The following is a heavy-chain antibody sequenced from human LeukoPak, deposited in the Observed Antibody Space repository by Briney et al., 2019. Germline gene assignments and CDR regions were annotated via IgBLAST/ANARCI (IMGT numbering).Heavy chain of an antibody. CDR2: IKPDGTEK. D-gene: IGHD3-22*01. J-gene: IGHJ3*02. CDR3: VRYYDPPVGDAFDI. V-gene: IGHV3-7*01. Sequence: GGSLRLSCVASGLTFAVDWMSWVRPAPGKWLEWVAKIKPDGTEKYYLDPVEGGFTISRDNAKNSLYLQLNSLRAEDTAVYYCVRYYDPPVGDAFDIWGPGTMVTVSS. CDR1: GLTFAVDW.